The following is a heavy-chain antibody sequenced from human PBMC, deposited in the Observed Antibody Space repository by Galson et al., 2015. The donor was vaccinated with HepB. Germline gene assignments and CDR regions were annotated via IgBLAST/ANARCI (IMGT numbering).Heavy chain of an antibody. CDR1: GFTFNNYA. CDR3: ARDGPSYYNDTSGYYVSY. J-gene: IGHJ4*02. D-gene: IGHD3-22*01. V-gene: IGHV3-30*04. CDR2: ISYDGRNK. Sequence: SLRLSCAASGFTFNNYALHWVRQAPGKGLEWVALISYDGRNKYYADSVKGRFTISRDNSKNTLYLQMNSLRSEDTAVFYCARDGPSYYNDTSGYYVSYWGQGTLVTVSS.